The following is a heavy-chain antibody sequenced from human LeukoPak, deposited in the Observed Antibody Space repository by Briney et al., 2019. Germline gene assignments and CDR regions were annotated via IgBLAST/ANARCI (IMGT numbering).Heavy chain of an antibody. CDR3: ARERIAARLRGDYYMDV. V-gene: IGHV1-2*02. J-gene: IGHJ6*03. CDR2: IDPNSGGT. D-gene: IGHD6-6*01. CDR1: GYTFTGYY. Sequence: ASVKVSCKASGYTFTGYYMHWVRQAPGQGLEWMGWIDPNSGGTNYAQKFQGRVTMTRDTSISTAYMELSRLRSDDTAVYYCARERIAARLRGDYYMDVWGQGTTVTVSS.